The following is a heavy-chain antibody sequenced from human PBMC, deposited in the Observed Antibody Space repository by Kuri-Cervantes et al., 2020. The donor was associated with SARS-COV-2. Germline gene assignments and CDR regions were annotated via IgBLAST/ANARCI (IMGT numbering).Heavy chain of an antibody. CDR1: GFTFSSYA. J-gene: IGHJ3*02. D-gene: IGHD2-2*01. Sequence: GESLKISCAASGFTFSSYAMHWARQAPGKGLEWVAVISYDGSNKYYADSVKGRFTISRDNSKNTLYLQMNSLRAEDTAVYYCAKEIGGYCSSTSCSDAFDIWGQGTMVTVSS. CDR3: AKEIGGYCSSTSCSDAFDI. V-gene: IGHV3-30-3*01. CDR2: ISYDGSNK.